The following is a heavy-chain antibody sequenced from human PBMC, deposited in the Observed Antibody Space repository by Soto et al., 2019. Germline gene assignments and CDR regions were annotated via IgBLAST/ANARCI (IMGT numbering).Heavy chain of an antibody. CDR1: GFTFSSYA. J-gene: IGHJ4*02. CDR2: ISGSGGST. V-gene: IGHV3-23*01. CDR3: AKESQGIAAAGTPPVY. Sequence: GGSLRLSCAASGFTFSSYAMSWVRQAPGKGLEWVSAISGSGGSTYYADSVKGRFTISRDNSKNTLYLQMNSLRAEDTAVYYCAKESQGIAAAGTPPVYLGQGTLVTVSS. D-gene: IGHD6-13*01.